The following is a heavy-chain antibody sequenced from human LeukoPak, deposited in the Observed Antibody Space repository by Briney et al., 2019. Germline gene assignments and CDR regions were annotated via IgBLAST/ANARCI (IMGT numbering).Heavy chain of an antibody. J-gene: IGHJ4*02. CDR2: ISSSSSYI. Sequence: PGGSLRLSCAASGFTFSSYSMNWVRQAPGKGLEWVSSISSSSSYIYYADSVKGRFTISRDNAKNSLYLQMNSLRAEDTAVYYCARDVQVATIYPLDYWGQGTLVTV. CDR3: ARDVQVATIYPLDY. V-gene: IGHV3-21*01. CDR1: GFTFSSYS. D-gene: IGHD5-12*01.